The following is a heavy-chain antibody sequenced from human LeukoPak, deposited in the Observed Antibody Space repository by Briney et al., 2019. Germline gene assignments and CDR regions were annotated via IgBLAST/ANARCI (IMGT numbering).Heavy chain of an antibody. V-gene: IGHV4-34*01. D-gene: IGHD3-22*01. CDR3: ARGISYYYDSSGYYYDY. Sequence: PSETLSLTCAVYGGSFSGYYWSWIRQPPGKGLEWIGEINHSGSTNYNPSLKSRVTISVDTSKKQFSLNLKSVTAADTAVYYCARGISYYYDSSGYYYDYWGQGTLVTVSS. J-gene: IGHJ4*02. CDR1: GGSFSGYY. CDR2: INHSGST.